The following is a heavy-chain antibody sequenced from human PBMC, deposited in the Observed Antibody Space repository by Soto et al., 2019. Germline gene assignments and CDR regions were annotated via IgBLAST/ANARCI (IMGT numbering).Heavy chain of an antibody. CDR2: INPANGFA. CDR3: ARDSYY. Sequence: ASVKVSCKASGYTFTYNAMHWVRQAPGQRLEWMGWINPANGFAKYSQKFQGRVTFTRDTSANTAYMEASSLRSEDTAIYYCARDSYYWGQGTLVTVSS. V-gene: IGHV1-3*01. J-gene: IGHJ4*02. CDR1: GYTFTYNA.